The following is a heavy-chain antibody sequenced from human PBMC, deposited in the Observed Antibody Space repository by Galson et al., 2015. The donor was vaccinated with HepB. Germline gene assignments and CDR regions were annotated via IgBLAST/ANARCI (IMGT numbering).Heavy chain of an antibody. CDR2: IYSGGST. CDR3: ARDGQYYYDSSGYQDY. D-gene: IGHD3-22*01. CDR1: GFTVSSNH. J-gene: IGHJ4*02. Sequence: SLRLSCAASGFTVSSNHMSWVRQAPGKGLEWVSVIYSGGSTYYADSVKGRFTISRDNSKNTLYLQMNSLRAEDTAVYYCARDGQYYYDSSGYQDYWGQGTLVTVSS. V-gene: IGHV3-53*01.